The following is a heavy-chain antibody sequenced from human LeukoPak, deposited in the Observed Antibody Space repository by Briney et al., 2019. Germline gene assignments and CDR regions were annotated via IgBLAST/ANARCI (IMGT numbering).Heavy chain of an antibody. V-gene: IGHV4-59*01. D-gene: IGHD1-14*01. CDR3: ARVESAAGLDY. Sequence: SETLSLTCTVSGGSISSYYWSWIRQPPGKGLEWIGYIYYSGTTNYNPSLRSRVTISVDTSKNQFSLKLSSVTAADTAVYYCARVESAAGLDYWGQGTLVTVSS. CDR1: GGSISSYY. CDR2: IYYSGTT. J-gene: IGHJ4*02.